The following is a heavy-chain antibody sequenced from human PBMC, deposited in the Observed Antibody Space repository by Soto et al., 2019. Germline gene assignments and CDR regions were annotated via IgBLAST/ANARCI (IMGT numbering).Heavy chain of an antibody. CDR3: ARDNIVSKGYGMDV. J-gene: IGHJ6*02. D-gene: IGHD5-12*01. V-gene: IGHV4-4*07. Sequence: SETLSLTCTFSCASIINAYWSWIRQAAGKRLEWIGRIHSSGTFNYNPSLKSRVSISRDTSKNQISLKLSSVTAADTAVYYCARDNIVSKGYGMDVWGQGTTVTVS. CDR2: IHSSGTF. CDR1: CASIINAY.